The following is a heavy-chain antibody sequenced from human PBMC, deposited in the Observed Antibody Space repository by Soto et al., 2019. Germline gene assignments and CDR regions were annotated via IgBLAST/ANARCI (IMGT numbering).Heavy chain of an antibody. J-gene: IGHJ6*03. Sequence: SETLSLTCTVSGGSIISSSYYWGWIRQPPGKGLEWIGSIYYSGSTYYNPSLKSRVTISVDTSKNQFSLKLSSVTAADTAVYYCARQYYDILTGYLLSYYYYMDVWGKGTTVTVSS. CDR1: GGSIISSSYY. D-gene: IGHD3-9*01. CDR3: ARQYYDILTGYLLSYYYYMDV. CDR2: IYYSGST. V-gene: IGHV4-39*01.